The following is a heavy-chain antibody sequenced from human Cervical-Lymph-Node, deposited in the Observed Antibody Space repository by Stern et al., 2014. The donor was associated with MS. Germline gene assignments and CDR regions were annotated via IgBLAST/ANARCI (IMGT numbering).Heavy chain of an antibody. J-gene: IGHJ4*02. CDR3: ARDLRFQDFVWGRFPLDY. D-gene: IGHD3-16*01. CDR1: GFTFSSYW. Sequence: EVQLVESGGGLVHPGGSLRLSCAASGFTFSSYWMHWVRQVPGKGLMWVSHINGDGSYTRYADAVKGRFTISRDNAENTLYLQMNSLRVEDTAVYYCARDLRFQDFVWGRFPLDYWGLGTQVTVS. V-gene: IGHV3-74*01. CDR2: INGDGSYT.